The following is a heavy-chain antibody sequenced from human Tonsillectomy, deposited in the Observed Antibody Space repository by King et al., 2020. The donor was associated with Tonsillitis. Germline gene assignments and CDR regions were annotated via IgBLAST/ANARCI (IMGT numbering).Heavy chain of an antibody. Sequence: QLVQSGAEVKKPGASVNVSCKASGYTFTGYFLHWVRQAPGQGFQWMGWINPDSGGTKYAQSLQDRVTMARDTSTNIDYMYLSGLTSYDTAVYYCARVMGQWHHRAYEYWGQGTLVTVSS. V-gene: IGHV1-2*02. CDR2: INPDSGGT. D-gene: IGHD6-19*01. CDR3: ARVMGQWHHRAYEY. J-gene: IGHJ4*02. CDR1: GYTFTGYF.